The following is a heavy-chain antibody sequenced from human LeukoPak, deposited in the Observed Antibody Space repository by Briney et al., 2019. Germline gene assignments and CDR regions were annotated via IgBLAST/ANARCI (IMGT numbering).Heavy chain of an antibody. CDR1: GFTFSSYS. J-gene: IGHJ4*02. V-gene: IGHV3-23*01. CDR2: ISGSGGST. CDR3: AKDALTATTPSMEY. D-gene: IGHD1-20*01. Sequence: GGSLRLSCAASGFTFSSYSMNWVRQAPGKGLEWVSAISGSGGSTYYADSVKGRFTISRDNSKNTLYLQMNSLRAEDTAVYYCAKDALTATTPSMEYWGQGTLVTVSS.